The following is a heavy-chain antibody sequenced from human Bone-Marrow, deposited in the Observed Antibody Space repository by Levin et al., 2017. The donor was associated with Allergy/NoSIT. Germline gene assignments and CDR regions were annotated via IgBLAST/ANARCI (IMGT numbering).Heavy chain of an antibody. CDR2: INSDGSST. V-gene: IGHV3-74*01. CDR1: GFTFSSYW. D-gene: IGHD3-22*01. J-gene: IGHJ5*02. CDR3: ARGMAGDYYDSSGYYPSWFDP. Sequence: SCAASGFTFSSYWMHWVRQAPGKGLVWVSRINSDGSSTSYADSVKGRFTISRDNAKNTLYLQMNSLRAEDTAVYYCARGMAGDYYDSSGYYPSWFDPWGQGTLVTVSS.